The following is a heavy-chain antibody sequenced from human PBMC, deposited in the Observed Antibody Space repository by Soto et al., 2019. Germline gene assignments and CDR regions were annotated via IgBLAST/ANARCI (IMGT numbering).Heavy chain of an antibody. CDR2: INPADSDI. CDR1: GYSFTSNW. Sequence: GESLKISCKGSGYSFTSNWIGWVRQMPGKGLEWMGIINPADSDIKYSPSFQGQVTISADKSIGTAYLQWSSLKASDTAMYYCARYQRDDASRNIDCWGQGTLVTV. D-gene: IGHD3-16*01. J-gene: IGHJ4*02. CDR3: ARYQRDDASRNIDC. V-gene: IGHV5-51*01.